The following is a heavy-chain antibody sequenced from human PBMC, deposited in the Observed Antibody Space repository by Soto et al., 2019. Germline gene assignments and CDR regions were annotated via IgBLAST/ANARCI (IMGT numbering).Heavy chain of an antibody. CDR3: AKGQGLSYYYDS. V-gene: IGHV3-23*01. CDR1: GFTFSSYA. J-gene: IGHJ4*02. CDR2: IGGSGGT. Sequence: EVQLLESGGGLVQPGGSLRLSCAASGFTFSSYAMSWVRLAPGKGLEWFSSIGGSGGTYYADSVKGRFTISRDNSKNMLYLHLNSLRAEDTDMYYCAKGQGLSYYYDSWGQGTLVTVSS.